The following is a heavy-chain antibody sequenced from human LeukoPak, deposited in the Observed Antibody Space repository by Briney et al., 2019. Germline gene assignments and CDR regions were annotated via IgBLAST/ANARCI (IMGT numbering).Heavy chain of an antibody. J-gene: IGHJ5*02. CDR3: ARLRWELLGINWFDP. Sequence: GESLKISCKGSGYRFTSYWIGWVRQMPGKGLEWMGIIYPGDSDTRYSPSFQGQVTISADKSISTAYLQWSSLKASDTAVYYCARLRWELLGINWFDPWGQGTLVTVSS. CDR1: GYRFTSYW. V-gene: IGHV5-51*01. D-gene: IGHD1-26*01. CDR2: IYPGDSDT.